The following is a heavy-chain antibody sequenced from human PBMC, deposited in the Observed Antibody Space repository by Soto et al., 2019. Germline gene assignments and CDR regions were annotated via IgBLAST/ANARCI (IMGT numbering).Heavy chain of an antibody. V-gene: IGHV3-23*01. CDR1: VFTFSRYA. CDR2: VTGGGHTT. J-gene: IGHJ6*01. D-gene: IGHD6-25*01. Sequence: VGSLRLSCASSVFTFSRYAMSWVRHSPGKGLEWVSTVTGGGHTTYNADSVNGRFTISRDNSKNTLYLRMNNLRAEDTAIYYCASSSGHLAVYGMEIWGPATTVSVS. CDR3: ASSSGHLAVYGMEI.